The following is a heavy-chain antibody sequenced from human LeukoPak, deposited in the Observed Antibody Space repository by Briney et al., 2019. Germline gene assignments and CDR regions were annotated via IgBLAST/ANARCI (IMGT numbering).Heavy chain of an antibody. V-gene: IGHV4-4*09. CDR3: ASSDTAMDILYFDS. D-gene: IGHD5-18*01. Sequence: SETLPLTCTVSGGSISSYYWSWIRQPPGKGLEWIGYIYTSGSTNYNPSLKSRVTISVDTSKNQFSLKLSSVTAADTAVYYCASSDTAMDILYFDSWGQGTLVTVSS. CDR2: IYTSGST. CDR1: GGSISSYY. J-gene: IGHJ4*02.